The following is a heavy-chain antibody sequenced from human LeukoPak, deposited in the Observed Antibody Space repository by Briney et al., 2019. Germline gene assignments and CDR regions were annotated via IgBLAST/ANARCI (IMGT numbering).Heavy chain of an antibody. V-gene: IGHV3-30-3*01. CDR3: ARRYSSDY. CDR2: ISYDGSNK. D-gene: IGHD6-13*01. Sequence: PGGSLRLSCAASGFTFSSYAMHWVRQAPGKGLEWVAVISYDGSNKYYADSVKGRFTISRDNSKNTLYLQMNSLRAEDTAVYYCARRYSSDYWGQGTLVTVSS. CDR1: GFTFSSYA. J-gene: IGHJ4*02.